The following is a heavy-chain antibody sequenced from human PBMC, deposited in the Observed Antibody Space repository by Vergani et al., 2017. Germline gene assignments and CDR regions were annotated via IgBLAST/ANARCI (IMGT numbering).Heavy chain of an antibody. V-gene: IGHV3-21*01. CDR1: GFTFSSYS. J-gene: IGHJ3*02. CDR3: ARVADCSSTSCYTLDLDPDAFDI. D-gene: IGHD2-2*02. Sequence: EVQLVESGGGLVKPGGSLRLSCAASGFTFSSYSMNWVRQAPGKGLEWVSSISSSSSYIDYADSVKGRFTIPRDNAKNSLYLERNSLRAEDTAVYYCARVADCSSTSCYTLDLDPDAFDIWGQGTMVTVSS. CDR2: ISSSSSYI.